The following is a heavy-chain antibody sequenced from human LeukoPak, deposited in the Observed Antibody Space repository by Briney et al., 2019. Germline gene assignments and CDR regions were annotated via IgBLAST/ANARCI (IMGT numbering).Heavy chain of an antibody. CDR1: GGTFSSYA. D-gene: IGHD4-23*01. CDR2: IIPILGIA. CDR3: ARGSMTTVVTENWFDP. V-gene: IGHV1-69*04. J-gene: IGHJ5*02. Sequence: ASVKVSCKASGGTFSSYAISWVRQAPGQGLEWMGRIIPILGIANYAQKLQGRVTITADKSTSTAYMELSSLRSEDTAVYYCARGSMTTVVTENWFDPWGQGTLVTVSS.